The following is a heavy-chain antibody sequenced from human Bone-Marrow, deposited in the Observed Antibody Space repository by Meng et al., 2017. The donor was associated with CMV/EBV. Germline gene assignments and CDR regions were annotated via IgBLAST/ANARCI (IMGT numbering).Heavy chain of an antibody. J-gene: IGHJ6*01. CDR3: ARKSIFAGDGMAV. Sequence: ASVKVSCKASGYTFTSYGISWVRQAPGQGLEWVGWISVHNGHTKYAQNLQGRVTMTTDTSTSTAYMELRSLRSDDTAVYYCARKSIFAGDGMAVWGPGNTVTGAS. V-gene: IGHV1-18*01. CDR1: GYTFTSYG. CDR2: ISVHNGHT. D-gene: IGHD3-3*01.